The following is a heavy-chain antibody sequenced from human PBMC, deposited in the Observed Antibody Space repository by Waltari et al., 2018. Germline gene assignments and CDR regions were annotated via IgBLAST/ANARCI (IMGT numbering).Heavy chain of an antibody. CDR2: IYYSGST. V-gene: IGHV4-39*07. CDR1: GGSISSSSYY. Sequence: QLQLQESGPGLVKPSETLSLTCTVSGGSISSSSYYWGWIRQPPGKGLEWIGSIYYSGSTYYNPSLKSLVTISVDTSKNQFALKLSSVTAADTAVYYCASGQRDPSLYYYYYYMDVWGKGTTVTISS. J-gene: IGHJ6*03. CDR3: ASGQRDPSLYYYYYYMDV.